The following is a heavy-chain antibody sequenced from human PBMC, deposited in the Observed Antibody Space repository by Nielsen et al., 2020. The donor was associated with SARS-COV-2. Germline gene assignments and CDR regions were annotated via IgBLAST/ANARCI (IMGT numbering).Heavy chain of an antibody. V-gene: IGHV3-48*03. CDR3: ARATRYCSSTSCSNYYYYGMDV. Sequence: GESLKISCAASGFTFSSYEMNWVRQAPGKGLEWVSYISSSGSTIYYADSVKGRFTISRDNAKNSLYLQMNSLRAEDTAVYYCARATRYCSSTSCSNYYYYGMDVWGQGTTVTVSS. CDR2: ISSSGSTI. CDR1: GFTFSSYE. D-gene: IGHD2-2*01. J-gene: IGHJ6*02.